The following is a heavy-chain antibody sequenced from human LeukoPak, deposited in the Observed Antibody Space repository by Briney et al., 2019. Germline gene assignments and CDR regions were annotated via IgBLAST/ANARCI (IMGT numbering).Heavy chain of an antibody. CDR2: ISSSSSYI. J-gene: IGHJ4*02. CDR1: GFTFSSYS. CDR3: ARVYGYSSSWPFDY. Sequence: NPGGSLRLSCAASGFTFSSYSMNWVRQAPGKGLEWVSSISSSSSYIYYADSVKSRFTISRDNSKNTLYLQMNSLRAEDTAVYYCARVYGYSSSWPFDYWGQGTLVTVSS. V-gene: IGHV3-21*01. D-gene: IGHD6-13*01.